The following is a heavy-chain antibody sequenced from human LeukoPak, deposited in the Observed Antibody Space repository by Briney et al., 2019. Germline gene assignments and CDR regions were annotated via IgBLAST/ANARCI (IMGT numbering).Heavy chain of an antibody. CDR2: IKQDGSEK. D-gene: IGHD3-10*01. J-gene: IGHJ4*02. V-gene: IGHV3-7*01. Sequence: GGSLRLSCAASGFTFSNYWMRWVRQAPGKGLEWVANIKQDGSEKNYVDPVKGRFIISRDNAKNAQYLQMNSLRAEDTAIYYCAREGVPYAGDYWGQGTLVTVSS. CDR1: GFTFSNYW. CDR3: AREGVPYAGDY.